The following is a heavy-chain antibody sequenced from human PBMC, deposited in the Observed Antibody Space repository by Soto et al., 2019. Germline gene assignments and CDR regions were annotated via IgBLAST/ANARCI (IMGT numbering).Heavy chain of an antibody. CDR1: GGTFSSYA. J-gene: IGHJ4*02. Sequence: VASVKVSCKASGGTFSSYAISWVRQAPGQGLEWMGGIIPIFGTANYAQKFQGRVTITADKSTSTAYMELSSLRSEDTAVYYCARGVLITMTYDYWGQGTLVTVSS. CDR3: ARGVLITMTYDY. V-gene: IGHV1-69*06. CDR2: IIPIFGTA. D-gene: IGHD3-22*01.